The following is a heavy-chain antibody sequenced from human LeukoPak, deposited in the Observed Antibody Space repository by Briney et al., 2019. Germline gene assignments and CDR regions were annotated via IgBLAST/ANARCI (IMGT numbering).Heavy chain of an antibody. CDR2: ISYDGSNK. CDR3: ARETEQQRSMNWFDP. J-gene: IGHJ5*02. D-gene: IGHD6-13*01. V-gene: IGHV3-30*01. Sequence: GGSLRLSCAASGFTFSSYAMHWVRQAPGKGLEWVAVISYDGSNKYYADSVKGRFTVSRDNSKNTLYLQMNSLRAEDTAVYYCARETEQQRSMNWFDPWGQGTLVTVSS. CDR1: GFTFSSYA.